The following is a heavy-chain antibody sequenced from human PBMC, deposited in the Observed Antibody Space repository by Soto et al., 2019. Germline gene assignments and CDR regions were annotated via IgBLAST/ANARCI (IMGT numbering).Heavy chain of an antibody. CDR2: IYYTGTT. D-gene: IGHD6-19*01. CDR3: ARGRQWLDY. Sequence: QVQLQESGPGLVKPSETVSLNCTVSGGSINNYYWTWIWQPPGKGLEWIAYIYYTGTTSYNPSLKSRVTISVDTSKNQFSLKFSSLTAADTAVYYCARGRQWLDYWGQGTLVTVSS. CDR1: GGSINNYY. V-gene: IGHV4-59*01. J-gene: IGHJ4*02.